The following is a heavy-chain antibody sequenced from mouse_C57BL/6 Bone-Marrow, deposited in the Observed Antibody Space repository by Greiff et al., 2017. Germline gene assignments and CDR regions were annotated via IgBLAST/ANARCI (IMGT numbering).Heavy chain of an antibody. D-gene: IGHD2-4*01. V-gene: IGHV1-64*01. CDR3: ARSGIYYDYEFAY. CDR1: GYTFTSYC. CDR2: IHPNSGST. J-gene: IGHJ3*01. Sequence: QVQLKQPGAELVKPGASVKLSCKASGYTFTSYCMHWVKQRPGQGLEWIGMIHPNSGSTNYNEKFKSKATLTVDKSSITAYMQLRSLTSEDSAVYFCARSGIYYDYEFAYWGQGTLVTVSA.